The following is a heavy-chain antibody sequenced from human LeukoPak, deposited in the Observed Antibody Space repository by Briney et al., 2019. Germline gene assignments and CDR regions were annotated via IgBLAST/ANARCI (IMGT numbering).Heavy chain of an antibody. D-gene: IGHD7-27*01. J-gene: IGHJ3*02. CDR2: INHSGST. Sequence: SETLSLTCAVYGGSFSGYYWSWIRQSPGKGLEWIGQINHSGSTNYSPPPKSRLTLSVDTSQNQFSLKLNSVTAADTAVYYCARGDWGLNAFDIWGQGTMVTVSS. CDR1: GGSFSGYY. CDR3: ARGDWGLNAFDI. V-gene: IGHV4-34*01.